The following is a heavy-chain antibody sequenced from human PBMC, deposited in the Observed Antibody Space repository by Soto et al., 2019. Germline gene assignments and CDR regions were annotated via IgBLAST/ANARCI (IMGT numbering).Heavy chain of an antibody. CDR2: INPRSGDT. J-gene: IGHJ5*02. Sequence: QVQLVQSGAEVKKPGASVKVSCKASGYTFIGYYIHWVRQAPGQGLEWMGRINPRSGDTTYAQKFQGRLTMTRDTSISTADMELSSLRSDDTAVHYCGRDGVGATPLGWFDPWGQGSLVTVSS. V-gene: IGHV1-2*06. CDR1: GYTFIGYY. CDR3: GRDGVGATPLGWFDP. D-gene: IGHD1-26*01.